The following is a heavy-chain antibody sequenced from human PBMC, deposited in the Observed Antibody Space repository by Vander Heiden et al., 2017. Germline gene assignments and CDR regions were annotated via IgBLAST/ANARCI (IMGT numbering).Heavy chain of an antibody. CDR2: VETEDGET. CDR1: GSTFTDHY. J-gene: IGHJ5*02. Sequence: EVHLVQSGAAVKKPRATVKIPRKVSGSTFTDHYMHWVQQAPGKGLEGMGLVETEDGETIYAEKFQGRVTITADTSTDAAYMELSSLRSEDTAVYYCATAEGIAVAGTWGQGTLVTVSS. CDR3: ATAEGIAVAGT. V-gene: IGHV1-69-2*01. D-gene: IGHD6-19*01.